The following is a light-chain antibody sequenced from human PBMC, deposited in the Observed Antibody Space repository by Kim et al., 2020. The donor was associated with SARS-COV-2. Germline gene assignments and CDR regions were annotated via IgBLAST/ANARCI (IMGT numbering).Light chain of an antibody. CDR1: KLGDKY. J-gene: IGLJ3*02. V-gene: IGLV3-1*01. CDR2: QDT. CDR3: QAWDSRNAWV. Sequence: VSPGQTASITCSGDKLGDKYACWYQQKPGQSPVLVIYQDTKRPPGIPERLSGSNSGNTATLTISGTQAMDEADYYCQAWDSRNAWVFGGGTKLTVL.